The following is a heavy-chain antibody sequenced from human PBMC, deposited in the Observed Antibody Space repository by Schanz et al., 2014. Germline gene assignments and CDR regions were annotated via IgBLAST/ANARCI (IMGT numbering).Heavy chain of an antibody. CDR2: IIPFLAVS. J-gene: IGHJ6*02. V-gene: IGHV1-69*02. CDR3: ARAGRGYAYPLNSYPMDG. CDR1: GGTLDTYK. Sequence: QDHLLQSGAAVKKPGSSVRVSCTASGGTLDTYKIAWVRQVPGQGLEWMGRIIPFLAVSNYAQDFQGRVTFTADRATSTVHMDLRSLRSEDTGLYYCARAGRGYAYPLNSYPMDGWGQANTVSVSS. D-gene: IGHD3-16*01.